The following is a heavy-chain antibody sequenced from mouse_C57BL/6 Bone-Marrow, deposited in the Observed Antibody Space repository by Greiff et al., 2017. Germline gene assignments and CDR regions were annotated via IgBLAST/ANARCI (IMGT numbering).Heavy chain of an antibody. Sequence: QVHVKQSGAELVKPGASVKISCKASGYAFRSYWMNWVKQRPGKGLEWIGQIYPGDGDTKYNGKFKGKATLTADKSSSTAYMQLSSLTSEDSAVYFCARGLRSFAYWGQGTLVTVSA. CDR1: GYAFRSYW. CDR3: ARGLRSFAY. V-gene: IGHV1-80*01. J-gene: IGHJ3*01. D-gene: IGHD1-1*01. CDR2: IYPGDGDT.